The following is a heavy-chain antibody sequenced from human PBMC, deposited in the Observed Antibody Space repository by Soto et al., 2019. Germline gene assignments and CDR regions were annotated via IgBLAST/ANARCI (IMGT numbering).Heavy chain of an antibody. D-gene: IGHD3-22*01. J-gene: IGHJ4*02. Sequence: PSETLSLTCTVSGASIGSSYWSWIRQPPGKGLEWMGYIFYTGSTNYSPSLNSRVSITVDPSKNQFSLTLRSVTAADTAVYYCARERAPERYYDSSGYYFDYWGQGTLVPVS. V-gene: IGHV4-59*01. CDR3: ARERAPERYYDSSGYYFDY. CDR2: IFYTGST. CDR1: GASIGSSY.